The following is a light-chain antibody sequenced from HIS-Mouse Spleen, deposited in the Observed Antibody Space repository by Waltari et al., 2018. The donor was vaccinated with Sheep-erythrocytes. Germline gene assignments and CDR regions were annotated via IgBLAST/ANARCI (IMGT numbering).Light chain of an antibody. CDR3: QAWDSSTVV. Sequence: SYELTQPPSVSVSPGQTASITCSGDKLGDKYACWYQQKPGHSPVLVIYQDSKRPSGIPERFSGSNSGNTAPLTISGPQAMGEADYYCQAWDSSTVVFGGGTKLTVL. J-gene: IGLJ2*01. CDR1: KLGDKY. CDR2: QDS. V-gene: IGLV3-1*01.